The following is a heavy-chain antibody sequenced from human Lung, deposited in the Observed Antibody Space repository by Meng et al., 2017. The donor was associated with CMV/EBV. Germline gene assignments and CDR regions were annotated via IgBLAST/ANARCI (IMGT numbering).Heavy chain of an antibody. J-gene: IGHJ6*02. CDR3: AKDIGGSAGYGMDV. Sequence: SXKISXAASGFTFDDYAMHWVRQAPGKGLEWVSGISWNSGSIGYADSVKGRFTISRDNAKNSLYLQMNSLRAEDTALYYCAKDIGGSAGYGMDVWGQGPTVTVSS. CDR2: ISWNSGSI. V-gene: IGHV3-9*01. CDR1: GFTFDDYA.